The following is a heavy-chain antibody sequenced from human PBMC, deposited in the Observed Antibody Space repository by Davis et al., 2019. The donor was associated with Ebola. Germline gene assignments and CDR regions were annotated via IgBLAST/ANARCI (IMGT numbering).Heavy chain of an antibody. CDR3: ARGSFWFDP. CDR1: GYSFTSYW. Sequence: PGGSLRLSCKGAGYSFTSYWIGWVRQMPGKGLAWMGIIYPGDSDTRYSPSFQGQVTISADKSISTAYLQWSSLKASDTAIYYCARGSFWFDPWGQGTLVTVSS. V-gene: IGHV5-51*01. CDR2: IYPGDSDT. J-gene: IGHJ5*02.